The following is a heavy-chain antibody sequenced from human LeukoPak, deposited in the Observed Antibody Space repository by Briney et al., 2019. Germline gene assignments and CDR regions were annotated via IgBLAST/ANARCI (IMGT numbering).Heavy chain of an antibody. V-gene: IGHV3-66*01. CDR2: IYTGGGT. J-gene: IGHJ6*02. Sequence: GGPLRLSCAASGFTVSNYMSWVRQAPGKGLEWVSVIYTGGGTYYADSAKGRFTISRDNSKNTLYLQMNSLRAEDTAVYYCATRYGSGSYHMDVWGQGTTVTVSS. D-gene: IGHD3-10*01. CDR1: GFTVSNY. CDR3: ATRYGSGSYHMDV.